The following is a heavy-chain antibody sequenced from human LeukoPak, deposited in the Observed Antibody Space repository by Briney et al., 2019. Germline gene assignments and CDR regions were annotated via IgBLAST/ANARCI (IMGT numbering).Heavy chain of an antibody. D-gene: IGHD6-19*01. CDR1: GLPFSSYG. CDR3: SRQGSGWAIDY. V-gene: IGHV3-33*01. CDR2: IWYDGSDK. J-gene: IGHJ4*02. Sequence: SGRSLRLSCGTSGLPFSSYGILWVRQAPGRGLEWVAVIWYDGSDKYYADTVRCRFTISRDNSKKTLYMQMNGLRAEDTAVYYCSRQGSGWAIDYWGQGTLVTVSS.